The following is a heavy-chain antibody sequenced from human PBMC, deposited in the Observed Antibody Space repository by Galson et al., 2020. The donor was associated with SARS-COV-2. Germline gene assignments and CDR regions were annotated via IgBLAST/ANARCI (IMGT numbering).Heavy chain of an antibody. CDR2: INPNSGGT. CDR3: ARDRRYFDWLQIEDYGMDV. D-gene: IGHD3-9*01. CDR1: GYTFTGYY. V-gene: IGHV1-2*04. J-gene: IGHJ6*02. Sequence: ASVKVSCKASGYTFTGYYMHWVRQAPGQGLEWMGWINPNSGGTNYAQKFQGWVTMTRDTSISTAYMELSRLRSDDTAVYYCARDRRYFDWLQIEDYGMDVWGQGTTVTVSS.